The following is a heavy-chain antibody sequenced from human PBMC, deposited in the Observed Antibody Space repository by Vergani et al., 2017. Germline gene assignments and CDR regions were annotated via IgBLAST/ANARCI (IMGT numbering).Heavy chain of an antibody. CDR2: IQFDGSNQ. CDR3: AKHFRGWGIDY. Sequence: VQLVESGGGVVKRGGSLRLSCATSGFTLGNYDMQWIRQGPGKGLEFVAFIQFDGSNQYYADSVKGRFTLSRDFSKNTLYLQMNSLRTDDTATYYCAKHFRGWGIDYWGQGTQVIVSS. CDR1: GFTLGNYD. D-gene: IGHD3-16*01. V-gene: IGHV3-30*02. J-gene: IGHJ4*02.